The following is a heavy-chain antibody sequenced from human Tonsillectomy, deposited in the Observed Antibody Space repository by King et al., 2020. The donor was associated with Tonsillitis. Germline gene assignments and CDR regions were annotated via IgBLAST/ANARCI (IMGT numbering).Heavy chain of an antibody. D-gene: IGHD3-3*01. CDR2: TNPSGGSS. Sequence: VQLVESGAEVKKPGASVKLSCKTSGYTFTSHYMHWVRQAPGQGLEWMGITNPSGGSSTYAQKFQGRVTLXRDTSTSTFXMELGSLRSEDTAVYYCARGGITIFXVXXDPGFFDLWGRXTXVXVSS. CDR3: ARGGITIFXVXXDPGFFDL. J-gene: IGHJ2*01. CDR1: GYTFTSHY. V-gene: IGHV1-46*01.